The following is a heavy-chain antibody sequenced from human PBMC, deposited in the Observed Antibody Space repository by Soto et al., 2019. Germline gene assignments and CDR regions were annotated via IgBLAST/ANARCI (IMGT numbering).Heavy chain of an antibody. CDR3: ARDLVGCSGGSCRHNWFDP. J-gene: IGHJ5*02. D-gene: IGHD2-15*01. CDR2: IIPMYGTV. V-gene: IGHV1-69*06. Sequence: QVQLVQSGAEVKKPGSSVKVSCKASGGTFSSYVISWVRQAPGQGPEWMGGIIPMYGTVNYAQKFQDRVTITADTSTSTAYMELSSLRSEDTAVFYCARDLVGCSGGSCRHNWFDPCGQGTLVTVSS. CDR1: GGTFSSYV.